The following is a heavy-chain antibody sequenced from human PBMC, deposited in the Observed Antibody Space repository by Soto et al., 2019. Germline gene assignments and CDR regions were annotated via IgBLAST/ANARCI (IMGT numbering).Heavy chain of an antibody. V-gene: IGHV1-46*03. CDR2: TNPSTGNT. CDR3: ASEPRGGWSAEYHYYYTDV. D-gene: IGHD3-16*01. Sequence: QVQLVQSGAEMRKPGAAVKVSCYASGYTFTSYYIHWVRQAPRQGLEWVGLTNPSTGNTGFAQRYQGRVTPSMNSCTSKAYMDLTSLRSEATAVYYSASEPRGGWSAEYHYYYTDVWGNGTAVIVSS. J-gene: IGHJ6*03. CDR1: GYTFTSYY.